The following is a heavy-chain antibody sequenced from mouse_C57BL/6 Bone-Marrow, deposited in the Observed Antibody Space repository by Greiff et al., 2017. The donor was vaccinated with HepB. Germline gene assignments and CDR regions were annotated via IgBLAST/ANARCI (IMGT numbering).Heavy chain of an antibody. D-gene: IGHD1-1*01. Sequence: VQLKESGPGLVQPSQSLSITCTVSGFSLTSYGVHWVRQSPGKGLEWLGVIWSGGSTDYNAAFISRLSISKDNSKRQVFFKMNSLQADDTAIYYCARNDYGSLYYFDYWGQGTTLTVSS. CDR3: ARNDYGSLYYFDY. J-gene: IGHJ2*01. CDR1: GFSLTSYG. CDR2: IWSGGST. V-gene: IGHV2-2*01.